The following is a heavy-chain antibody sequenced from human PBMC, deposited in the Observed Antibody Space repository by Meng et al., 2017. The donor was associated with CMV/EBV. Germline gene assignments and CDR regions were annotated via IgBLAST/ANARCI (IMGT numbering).Heavy chain of an antibody. Sequence: GGSLRLSCAASGFTFSSYWMHWVRQAPGKGLVWVSRINSDGSSTSYADSVKGRITISRDNAKNTLYLQMNSLRAEDTAVYYCARGARGLVLRFLEWLSVDYWGQGTLVTVSS. J-gene: IGHJ4*02. CDR1: GFTFSSYW. CDR2: INSDGSST. CDR3: ARGARGLVLRFLEWLSVDY. V-gene: IGHV3-74*01. D-gene: IGHD3-3*01.